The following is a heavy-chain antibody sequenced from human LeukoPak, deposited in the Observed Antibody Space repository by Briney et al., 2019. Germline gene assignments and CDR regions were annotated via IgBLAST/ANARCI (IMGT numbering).Heavy chain of an antibody. V-gene: IGHV4-34*01. CDR2: INHSGST. J-gene: IGHJ4*02. CDR1: GGSFSGYY. Sequence: NPSETLSLTCAVYGGSFSGYYWSWIRQPPGKGLEWIGEINHSGSTNYNPSLKSRVTISVDTSKNQFSLKLSSVTAADTAVYYCARPGPVGSGPPGYWGQGTLVTVSS. CDR3: ARPGPVGSGPPGY. D-gene: IGHD2-15*01.